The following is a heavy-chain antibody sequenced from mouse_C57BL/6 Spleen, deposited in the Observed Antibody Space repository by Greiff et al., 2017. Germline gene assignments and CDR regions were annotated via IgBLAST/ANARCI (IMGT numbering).Heavy chain of an antibody. D-gene: IGHD1-1*01. CDR1: GYTFTSYW. J-gene: IGHJ4*01. Sequence: QVQLQQPGAELVKPGASVKMSCKASGYTFTSYWITWVKQRPGPGLEWIGDIYPGSGSTNYNEKFKSKATLTVDTSSSTAYMQLSSLTSEDSAVYYCARALLRSYAMDYWGQGTSVTVSS. V-gene: IGHV1-55*01. CDR2: IYPGSGST. CDR3: ARALLRSYAMDY.